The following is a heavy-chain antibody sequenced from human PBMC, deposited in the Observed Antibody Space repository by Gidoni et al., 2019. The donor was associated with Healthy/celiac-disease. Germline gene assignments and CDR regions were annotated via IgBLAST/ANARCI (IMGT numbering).Heavy chain of an antibody. Sequence: EVQLLESGGGLVQPGGSLRLSCAASGFTLSSYAMGWVRQAPGQGLAGVSAIRGSGGSTYYADSVKGRFTISRDNSKNTLYLQMNSLGDEDTAVYYCAKDDGSSGWYRGGAFDIWGQGTMVTVSS. J-gene: IGHJ3*02. D-gene: IGHD6-19*01. V-gene: IGHV3-23*01. CDR2: IRGSGGST. CDR1: GFTLSSYA. CDR3: AKDDGSSGWYRGGAFDI.